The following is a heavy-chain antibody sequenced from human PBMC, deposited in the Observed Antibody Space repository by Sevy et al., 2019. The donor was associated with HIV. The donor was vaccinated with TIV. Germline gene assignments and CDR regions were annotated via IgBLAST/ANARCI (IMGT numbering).Heavy chain of an antibody. V-gene: IGHV3-33*08. CDR3: VSGASIAAAGNFAY. CDR1: GFIFSTYG. CDR2: IWYDGSSQ. D-gene: IGHD6-13*01. Sequence: GGCLRLSSAASGFIFSTYGMHWVRQAPGKGLEWVALIWYDGSSQYYADAVQGRFTISRDNSKNTLDLQMNSLRAEDTAVYYCVSGASIAAAGNFAYWGQGTLVTVSS. J-gene: IGHJ4*02.